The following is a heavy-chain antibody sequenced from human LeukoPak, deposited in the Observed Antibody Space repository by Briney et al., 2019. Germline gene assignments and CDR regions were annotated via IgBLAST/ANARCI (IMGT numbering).Heavy chain of an antibody. Sequence: PSETLSLTCTVSGGSISSSSYYWGWIRQPPGKGLEWIGYIYYSGSTNYNPSLKSRVTMSVDTSKNQFSLRLSSVTAADTAFYYCARDGAYCSGGSCSYFSYYGMDVWGPGTTVTVSS. D-gene: IGHD2-15*01. CDR2: IYYSGST. CDR1: GGSISSSSYY. J-gene: IGHJ6*02. CDR3: ARDGAYCSGGSCSYFSYYGMDV. V-gene: IGHV4-61*01.